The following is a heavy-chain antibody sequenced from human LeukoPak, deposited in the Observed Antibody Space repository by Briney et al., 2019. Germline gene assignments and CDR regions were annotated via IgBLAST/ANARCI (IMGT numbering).Heavy chain of an antibody. V-gene: IGHV4-34*01. CDR3: ARGRGGNSGDS. Sequence: SETLSLTCAFYGGSFSGYYWSWIRQPPGKGLEWIGEINHSGSTNYNPSLKSRVTISIDTSKNQFSLKLSSVSAADTAIYYCARGRGGNSGDSWGQGTLVAVSS. D-gene: IGHD4-23*01. CDR2: INHSGST. CDR1: GGSFSGYY. J-gene: IGHJ4*02.